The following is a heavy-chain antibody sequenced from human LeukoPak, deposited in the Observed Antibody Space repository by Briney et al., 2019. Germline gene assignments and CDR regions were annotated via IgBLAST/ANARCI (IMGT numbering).Heavy chain of an antibody. CDR2: MYYSGST. CDR1: GGSIRSSY. Sequence: SETLSLTCTVSGGSIRSSYWSWIRQPPGKGLEWIAYMYYSGSTKYNPSLKSRVTMSVDTSQNQFSLKLSSVTAADTAVYHCARVSVSGYGYYYFDYWGQGTLVTVSS. J-gene: IGHJ4*02. D-gene: IGHD5-12*01. CDR3: ARVSVSGYGYYYFDY. V-gene: IGHV4-59*01.